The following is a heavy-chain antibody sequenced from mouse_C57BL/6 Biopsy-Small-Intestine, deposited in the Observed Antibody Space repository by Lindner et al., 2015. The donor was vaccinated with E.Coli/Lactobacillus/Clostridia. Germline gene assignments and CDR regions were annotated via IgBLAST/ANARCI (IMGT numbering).Heavy chain of an antibody. V-gene: IGHV1-85*01. J-gene: IGHJ1*03. D-gene: IGHD2-4*01. CDR1: GYTFTSYD. Sequence: VQLQESGPELVKPGASVKLSCKASGYTFTSYDINWVKQRPGQGLERIGWIYPRDGSTKYNEKFKGKATLTVDTSSSTAYMELHSLTSEDSAVYFCARFYYDYDWYFDVWGTGTTVTVSS. CDR2: IYPRDGST. CDR3: ARFYYDYDWYFDV.